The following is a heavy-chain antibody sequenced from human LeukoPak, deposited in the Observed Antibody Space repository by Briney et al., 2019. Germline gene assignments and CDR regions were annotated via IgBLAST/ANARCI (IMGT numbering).Heavy chain of an antibody. V-gene: IGHV1-18*01. CDR2: SSPYNGNT. J-gene: IGHJ4*02. Sequence: ASVKVSCKASGYTFTSYGISWVRQAPGQGVEWMGWSSPYNGNTNYAQKFQGRVTMTTDTSTSTAYMELRNLRSDDTALYYCATEGGWQPTDYGDHVYWGQGTLVTVSS. CDR1: GYTFTSYG. CDR3: ATEGGWQPTDYGDHVY. D-gene: IGHD4-17*01.